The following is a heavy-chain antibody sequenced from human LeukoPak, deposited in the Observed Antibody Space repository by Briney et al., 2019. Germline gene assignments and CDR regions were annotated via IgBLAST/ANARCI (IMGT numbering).Heavy chain of an antibody. CDR1: GFTFNAYY. V-gene: IGHV1-2*02. CDR3: ARIGISARGTNFHH. CDR2: INPNTGDT. Sequence: ASVEVSCKASGFTFNAYYIHWVRQAPGQGLEWMGWINPNTGDTNFAQNFQGRVTMTRDTSISTAYMELSRLRSDDTALYYCARIGISARGTNFHHWGQGTLVTVSS. J-gene: IGHJ1*01. D-gene: IGHD6-13*01.